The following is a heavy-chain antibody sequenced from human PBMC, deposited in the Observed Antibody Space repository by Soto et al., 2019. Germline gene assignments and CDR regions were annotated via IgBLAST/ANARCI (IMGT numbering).Heavy chain of an antibody. CDR2: ISGSGGST. CDR1: GFTFSSYA. Sequence: GGSLRLSCAASGFTFSSYAMSWVRQAPGKGLEWVSAISGSGGSTYYADSVKGRFTISRDNSKNTLYLQMNSLRAEDTAVYYCAKAGVIRPSGYGMDVWGQGTTVTVSS. CDR3: AKAGVIRPSGYGMDV. D-gene: IGHD3-10*01. J-gene: IGHJ6*02. V-gene: IGHV3-23*01.